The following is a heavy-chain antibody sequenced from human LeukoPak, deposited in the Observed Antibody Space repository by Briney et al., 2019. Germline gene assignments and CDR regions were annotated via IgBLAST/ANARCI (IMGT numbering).Heavy chain of an antibody. CDR2: IYPGASDT. CDR3: ARSTSPRYYYDSSGSYYFDY. V-gene: IGHV5-51*01. CDR1: GYSFTSYW. D-gene: IGHD3-22*01. Sequence: GESLKISCKGSGYSFTSYWIGWGRQMPGKGLEWMGIIYPGASDTRYSPSFQGQVTISADKSISTAYLQWSSLKASDTAMYYCARSTSPRYYYDSSGSYYFDYWGQGTLVTVSS. J-gene: IGHJ4*02.